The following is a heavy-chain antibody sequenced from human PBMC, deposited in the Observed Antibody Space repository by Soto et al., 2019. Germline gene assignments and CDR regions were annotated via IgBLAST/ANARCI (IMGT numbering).Heavy chain of an antibody. Sequence: QVQLVQSGAEVKKPGASVKVSCKASGYTFTSYGISWVRQAPGQGLEWMGWISAYNGNTNYAQKLQGRVTMTTDTSTSIAYMELRSLRSHDTAVYYCATVPYHFWSGSLDYWGQGTLVTVAA. CDR2: ISAYNGNT. CDR3: ATVPYHFWSGSLDY. V-gene: IGHV1-18*01. J-gene: IGHJ4*02. CDR1: GYTFTSYG. D-gene: IGHD3-3*01.